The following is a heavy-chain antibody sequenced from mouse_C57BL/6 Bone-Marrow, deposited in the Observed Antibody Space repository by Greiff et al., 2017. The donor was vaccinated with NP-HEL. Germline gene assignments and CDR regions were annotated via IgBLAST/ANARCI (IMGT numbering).Heavy chain of an antibody. D-gene: IGHD4-1*01. V-gene: IGHV1-26*01. CDR2: INPNNGGT. CDR3: ARRPLTGSMDY. J-gene: IGHJ4*01. Sequence: VQLQQSGPELVKPGASVKISCKASGYTFTDYYMNWVKQSHGKSLEWIGDINPNNGGTSYNQKFKGKATLTVDKSSSKAYMELRSLTSEDAAVYYCARRPLTGSMDYWGQGTSVTVSS. CDR1: GYTFTDYY.